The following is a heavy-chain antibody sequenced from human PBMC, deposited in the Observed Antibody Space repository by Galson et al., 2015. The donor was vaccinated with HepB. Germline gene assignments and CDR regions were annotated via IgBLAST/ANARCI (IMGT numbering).Heavy chain of an antibody. CDR1: GFTFSSYG. V-gene: IGHV3-30*18. CDR2: ISYDGSNK. J-gene: IGHJ6*03. D-gene: IGHD3-3*01. Sequence: SLRLSCAASGFTFSSYGMHWVRQAPGKGLEWVAVISYDGSNKYYADSVKGRFTISRDNSKNTLYLQMNSLRAEDTAVYYCAKGGRITIFGAVNYYYYMDVWGKGTTVTVSS. CDR3: AKGGRITIFGAVNYYYYMDV.